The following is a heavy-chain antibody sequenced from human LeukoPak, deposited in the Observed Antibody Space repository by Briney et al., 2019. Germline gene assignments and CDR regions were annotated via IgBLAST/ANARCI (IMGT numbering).Heavy chain of an antibody. CDR3: AKDMGRYCSAGSCYPFDY. CDR2: ISGSGGST. J-gene: IGHJ4*02. Sequence: GGSLRLSCAASGFTFSSYAMSWVRQAPGKGLEWVSAISGSGGSTYYADSVKGRFTISRDNSKNTLYLQMNSLRAEDTAVYYCAKDMGRYCSAGSCYPFDYWGQGTLVTVSS. D-gene: IGHD2-15*01. V-gene: IGHV3-23*01. CDR1: GFTFSSYA.